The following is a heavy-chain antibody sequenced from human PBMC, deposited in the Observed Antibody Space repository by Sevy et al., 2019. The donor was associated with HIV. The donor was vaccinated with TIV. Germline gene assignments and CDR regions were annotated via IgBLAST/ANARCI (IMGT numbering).Heavy chain of an antibody. Sequence: ASAKVSCKASGYTFTSYDINWVRQATGQGLEWMGWMNPNSGNTGYAQKFQGRVTMTRNTSISTAYMELSSLRSEDTAVYYCARRGMKSDTPFDYWGQGTLVTVSS. J-gene: IGHJ4*02. V-gene: IGHV1-8*01. CDR1: GYTFTSYD. D-gene: IGHD6-13*01. CDR2: MNPNSGNT. CDR3: ARRGMKSDTPFDY.